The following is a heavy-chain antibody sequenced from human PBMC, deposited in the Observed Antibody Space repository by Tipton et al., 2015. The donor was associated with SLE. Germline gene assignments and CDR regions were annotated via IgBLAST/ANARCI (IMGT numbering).Heavy chain of an antibody. CDR3: ARGGGLTMIVVGRYFDL. CDR2: ISWDGGST. Sequence: SLRLSCAASGFTFDDYAMHWVRQAPGKGLEWVSLISWDGGSTYYADSVKGRFTISRDNAKNSLYLQMNSLRAEDTAVYYCARGGGLTMIVVGRYFDLWGRGTLVTVSS. J-gene: IGHJ2*01. D-gene: IGHD3-22*01. V-gene: IGHV3-43D*04. CDR1: GFTFDDYA.